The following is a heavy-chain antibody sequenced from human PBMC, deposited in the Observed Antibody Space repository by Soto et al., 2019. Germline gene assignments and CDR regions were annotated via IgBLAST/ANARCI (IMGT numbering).Heavy chain of an antibody. V-gene: IGHV5-51*01. CDR1: GYSFTSYW. CDR2: IYPGDSDT. CDR3: ARVLYDYGDYDAFDI. Sequence: GESLKISCKGSGYSFTSYWIGWVRQMPGKGLEWMGIIYPGDSDTRYSPSFQGQVTISADKSISTAYLPWSSLRASDTAMYYCARVLYDYGDYDAFDIWGQGTMVTVSS. J-gene: IGHJ3*02. D-gene: IGHD4-17*01.